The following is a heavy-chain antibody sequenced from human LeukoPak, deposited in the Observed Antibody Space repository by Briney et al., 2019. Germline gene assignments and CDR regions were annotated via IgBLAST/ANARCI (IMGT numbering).Heavy chain of an antibody. Sequence: PSETLSLTCAVYGGSFSGYYWSWIRQPPGKGLEWIGEINHSGSTNYNPSLKSRVTISVDTSKNQFSLKLSSVTAADTAVYYCARRRHYYGSGSPFDYRGQGTLVTVS. J-gene: IGHJ4*02. CDR3: ARRRHYYGSGSPFDY. D-gene: IGHD3-10*01. CDR2: INHSGST. CDR1: GGSFSGYY. V-gene: IGHV4-34*01.